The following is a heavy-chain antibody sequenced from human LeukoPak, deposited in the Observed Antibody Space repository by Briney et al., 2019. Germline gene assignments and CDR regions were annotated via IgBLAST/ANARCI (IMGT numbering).Heavy chain of an antibody. CDR3: ARDRGYSSFDY. Sequence: PGGSLRLSCAASGFAFSSYAMHWFRQAPGKGLEWVAIISYDGITEDYSDSVKGRFSISRDNFKNTLFLQMNGLRDEDTAVYYCARDRGYSSFDYWGQGTLVTVSS. V-gene: IGHV3-30*04. CDR2: ISYDGITE. J-gene: IGHJ4*02. CDR1: GFAFSSYA. D-gene: IGHD6-19*01.